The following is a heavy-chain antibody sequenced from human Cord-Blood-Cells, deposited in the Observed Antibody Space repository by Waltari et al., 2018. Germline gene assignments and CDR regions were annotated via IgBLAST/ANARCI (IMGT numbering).Heavy chain of an antibody. J-gene: IGHJ6*03. CDR3: ARTGAQLDYYYYYMDV. D-gene: IGHD6-13*01. V-gene: IGHV4-34*01. CDR1: GGSFSGYY. Sequence: VQLQQWGAGLLKPSATLSLTCAVYGGSFSGYYWRWIRQPPGKGLEWIGASNHSGSTNYNPSLKSRVTISVDTSKNQFSLKLSSVTAADTAVYYCARTGAQLDYYYYYMDVWGKGTTVTVSS. CDR2: SNHSGST.